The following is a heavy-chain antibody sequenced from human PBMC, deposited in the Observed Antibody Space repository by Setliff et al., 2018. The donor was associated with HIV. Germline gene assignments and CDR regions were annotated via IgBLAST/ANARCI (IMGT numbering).Heavy chain of an antibody. CDR2: IHHSGTT. CDR1: GYSISSGYY. V-gene: IGHV4-38-2*01. Sequence: SETLSLTCAVSGYSISSGYYWAWIRQPPGKGLEWIANIHHSGTTYYSQSLKDRVTISIDTSKHHFSLKMNSVTVADTAVYYCARVIRGVYFYDGTGYYYFDDWGQGALVTVSS. J-gene: IGHJ4*02. CDR3: ARVIRGVYFYDGTGYYYFDD. D-gene: IGHD3-10*01.